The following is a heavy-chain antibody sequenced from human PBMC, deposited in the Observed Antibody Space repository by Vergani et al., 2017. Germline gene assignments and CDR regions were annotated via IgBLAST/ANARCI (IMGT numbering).Heavy chain of an antibody. CDR3: VRNLIAAAGTYYYYYMTV. Sequence: EVQLLESGGGLVQPGGSLRLSCAASGFTFSNSDMNWVHQAPGKGLEWVSGVSWNGSRTYYADSVKGRFIISRDNSRNTLYLQTNSLRAEEPAVYYCVRNLIAAAGTYYYYYMTVCSKATSVTASS. J-gene: IGHJ6*03. V-gene: IGHV3-35*01. D-gene: IGHD6-13*01. CDR2: VSWNGSRT. CDR1: GFTFSNSD.